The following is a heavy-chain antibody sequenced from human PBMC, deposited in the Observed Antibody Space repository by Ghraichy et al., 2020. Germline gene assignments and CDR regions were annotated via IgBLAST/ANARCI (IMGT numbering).Heavy chain of an antibody. V-gene: IGHV3-21*01. CDR1: GFTFSSYS. J-gene: IGHJ6*02. D-gene: IGHD2-21*02. Sequence: GGSLRLSCAASGFTFSSYSMNWVRQAPGKGLEWVSSISSSSSYIYYADSVKGRFTISRDNAKNSLYLQMNSLRAEDTAVYYCARDRKPSPSIVVVTALSYYYYYGMDVWGQGTTVTVSS. CDR3: ARDRKPSPSIVVVTALSYYYYYGMDV. CDR2: ISSSSSYI.